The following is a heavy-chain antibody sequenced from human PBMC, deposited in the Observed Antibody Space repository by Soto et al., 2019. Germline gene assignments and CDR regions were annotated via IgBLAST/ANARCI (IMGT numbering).Heavy chain of an antibody. Sequence: QVQLQESGPGLVKPSETLSLTCTVSGGSISSYYWSWIRQPPGNGLEWIGYIYYSRITNYKPTLKCRVTISLDTSKNQFSLKLRSVTAADTALYYCAPRWGPVFDYWGQGTLVTVSS. V-gene: IGHV4-59*08. D-gene: IGHD3-16*01. J-gene: IGHJ4*02. CDR3: APRWGPVFDY. CDR2: IYYSRIT. CDR1: GGSISSYY.